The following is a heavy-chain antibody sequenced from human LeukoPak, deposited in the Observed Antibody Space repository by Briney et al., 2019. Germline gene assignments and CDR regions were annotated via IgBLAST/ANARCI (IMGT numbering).Heavy chain of an antibody. D-gene: IGHD3-16*02. J-gene: IGHJ4*02. CDR1: GGSISSSSYY. CDR2: IYYSGST. Sequence: SETLSLTCTVSGGSISSSSYYWGWIRQPPGKGLEWIGSIYYSGSTYYNPSLKSRVTISVDTSKNQFSLKLSSVTAADTAVYYCARDAGRLRLGELSLDYWGQGTLVTVSS. V-gene: IGHV4-39*07. CDR3: ARDAGRLRLGELSLDY.